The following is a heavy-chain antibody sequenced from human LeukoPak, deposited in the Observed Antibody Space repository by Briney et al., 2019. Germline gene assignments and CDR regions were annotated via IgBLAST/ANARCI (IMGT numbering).Heavy chain of an antibody. Sequence: GASVKVSCKASGYTFTANHLYWVRQAPGQGLEFMGWFDPNSGGTNYAQKFQDRVTMTRDTSISTAYMELGRLTSDDTAIYYCARELGINAFDIWGQGTMVTASS. D-gene: IGHD7-27*01. CDR2: FDPNSGGT. J-gene: IGHJ3*02. V-gene: IGHV1-2*02. CDR1: GYTFTANH. CDR3: ARELGINAFDI.